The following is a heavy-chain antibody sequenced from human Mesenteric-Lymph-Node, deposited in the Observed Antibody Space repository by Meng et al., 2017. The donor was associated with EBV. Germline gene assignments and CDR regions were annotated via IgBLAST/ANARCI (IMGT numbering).Heavy chain of an antibody. CDR3: ARGLGAPNLYYDSNALDY. Sequence: QVKLQEWGEGLLKPSETLSLTCAVYGGSFSGEYWSWIRQPPGKGLEWIGELNRSGNTNYNPFFKGRVTISVDTSKNQFSLKLSSVTAADTAVYYCARGLGAPNLYYDSNALDYWGQGTLVTVSS. CDR1: GGSFSGEY. V-gene: IGHV4-34*01. CDR2: LNRSGNT. J-gene: IGHJ4*02. D-gene: IGHD3-22*01.